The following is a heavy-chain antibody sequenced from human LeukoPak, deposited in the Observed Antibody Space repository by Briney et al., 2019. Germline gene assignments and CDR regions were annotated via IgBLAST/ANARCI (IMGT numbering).Heavy chain of an antibody. CDR2: INYSGTT. Sequence: SETLSLTCTVSGGSISDGSYYWGWIRQPPGKGLEWIGSINYSGTTYYNPSLKGRVTISLDTSKNQFSLQLNSATASDTAVFYCASQPTSVIGVDYWGQGILVTVSS. V-gene: IGHV4-39*01. CDR1: GGSISDGSYY. J-gene: IGHJ4*02. CDR3: ASQPTSVIGVDY. D-gene: IGHD4-11*01.